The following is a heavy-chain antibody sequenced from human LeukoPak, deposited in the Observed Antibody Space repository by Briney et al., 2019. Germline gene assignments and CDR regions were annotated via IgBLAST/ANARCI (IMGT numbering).Heavy chain of an antibody. Sequence: KPSETLSLTCTVSGGSISSSTNYWGWIRQPPGKGMEWIASIYYSGSTYYNPSLKSRVTVSVDTSKNQFSLKLSSVTAADTAVYYCARDPKVWSPAPWGQGTLVTVSS. J-gene: IGHJ4*02. CDR2: IYYSGST. D-gene: IGHD3-10*01. CDR1: GGSISSSTNY. V-gene: IGHV4-39*07. CDR3: ARDPKVWSPAP.